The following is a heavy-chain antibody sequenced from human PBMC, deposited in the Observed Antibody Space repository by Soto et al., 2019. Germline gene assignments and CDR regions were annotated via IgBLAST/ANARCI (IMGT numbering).Heavy chain of an antibody. V-gene: IGHV1-69*13. Sequence: ASVKVSCKASGGTFSSYAISLVRQAPGQGLEWMGGIIPIFGTANYAQKFQGRVTITADESTSTAYMELSSLRSEDTAVYYCASQRIVGATAPFFDYWGQGTLVTVSS. D-gene: IGHD1-26*01. CDR3: ASQRIVGATAPFFDY. J-gene: IGHJ4*02. CDR2: IIPIFGTA. CDR1: GGTFSSYA.